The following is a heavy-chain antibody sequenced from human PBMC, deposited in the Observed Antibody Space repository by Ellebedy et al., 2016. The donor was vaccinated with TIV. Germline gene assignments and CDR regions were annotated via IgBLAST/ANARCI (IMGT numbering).Heavy chain of an antibody. Sequence: MPSETLSLTCTVSGDSISSSVYYWGWIRQPPGKGLEWIRSFSQSGSTYYNPSLTSRVTISVDTSKNQFSLKLSSVTAADTAIFYCARHSTVTTIGTWGQGALVTVSS. D-gene: IGHD4-17*01. CDR1: GDSISSSVYY. CDR3: ARHSTVTTIGT. CDR2: FSQSGST. V-gene: IGHV4-39*01. J-gene: IGHJ5*02.